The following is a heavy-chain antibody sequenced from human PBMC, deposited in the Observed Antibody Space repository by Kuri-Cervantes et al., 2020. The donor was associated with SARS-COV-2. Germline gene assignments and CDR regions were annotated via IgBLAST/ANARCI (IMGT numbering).Heavy chain of an antibody. V-gene: IGHV3-15*01. Sequence: GGSLRLSCAASGISFNNAWMGWVRQTPGKGLEWVGRLKSRSDGGARDYAEPVKGRFVISRDDATSTMYLQVNSLIIEDTGIDYCTTDRGIASRPLFDYWGQGTLVTVSS. CDR3: TTDRGIASRPLFDY. CDR1: GISFNNAW. CDR2: LKSRSDGGAR. J-gene: IGHJ4*02. D-gene: IGHD6-13*01.